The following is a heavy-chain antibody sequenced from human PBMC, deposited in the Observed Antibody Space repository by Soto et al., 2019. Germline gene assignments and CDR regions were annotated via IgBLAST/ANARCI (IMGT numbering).Heavy chain of an antibody. Sequence: EVQLLESGGGLVQPGGSLRLSCAASGFTFGSYAMSWVRQAPGKGLEWVSAINPSGDDTRYADSVKGRFITSRDNSKNTLYLQMSSLRAEDTAVYYCAKDSMVRGVIIPTWGQGTLVTVSS. CDR3: AKDSMVRGVIIPT. V-gene: IGHV3-23*01. J-gene: IGHJ5*02. CDR2: INPSGDDT. D-gene: IGHD3-10*01. CDR1: GFTFGSYA.